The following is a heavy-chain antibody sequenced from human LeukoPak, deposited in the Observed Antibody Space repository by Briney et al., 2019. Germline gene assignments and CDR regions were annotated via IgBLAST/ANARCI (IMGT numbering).Heavy chain of an antibody. CDR2: IIPIFGTA. Sequence: SVKVSCKASGGTFSSYAISGVRQAPRQGLEWMGGIIPIFGTANYAQKFQGRVTITADESTSTAYMELSRLRSEDTAVYYCARGRCSGGSCSAFDYWGQGTLLTVSS. J-gene: IGHJ4*02. D-gene: IGHD2-15*01. V-gene: IGHV1-69*13. CDR3: ARGRCSGGSCSAFDY. CDR1: GGTFSSYA.